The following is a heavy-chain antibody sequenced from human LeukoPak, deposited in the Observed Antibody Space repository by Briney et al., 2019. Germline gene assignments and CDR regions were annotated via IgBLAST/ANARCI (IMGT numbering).Heavy chain of an antibody. D-gene: IGHD3-22*01. CDR2: IIPILGIA. J-gene: IGHJ4*02. CDR1: GGTFISYT. Sequence: SVKVSCKASGGTFISYTISWVRQAPGQGLEWMGGIIPILGIANYAQKFQGRVTITADKSTSTAYMELSSLRSEDTAVYYCARDYYDSSGYYWGQGTLVTVSS. V-gene: IGHV1-69*10. CDR3: ARDYYDSSGYY.